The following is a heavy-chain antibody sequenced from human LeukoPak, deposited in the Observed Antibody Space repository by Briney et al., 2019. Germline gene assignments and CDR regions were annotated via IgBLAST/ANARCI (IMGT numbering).Heavy chain of an antibody. Sequence: GASVKVSCKASGYTFTSYYMHWVRQAPGQGLEWMGWINPNSGGTNYAQKFQGRVTMTRDTSISTAYMELSRLRSDDTAVYYCARVRDILTGYPPNWFDPWGQGTLVTVSS. V-gene: IGHV1-2*02. CDR3: ARVRDILTGYPPNWFDP. CDR1: GYTFTSYY. J-gene: IGHJ5*02. CDR2: INPNSGGT. D-gene: IGHD3-9*01.